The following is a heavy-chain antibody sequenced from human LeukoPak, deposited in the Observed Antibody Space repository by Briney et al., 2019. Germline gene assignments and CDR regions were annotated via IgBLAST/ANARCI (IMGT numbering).Heavy chain of an antibody. Sequence: ASVKVSCKASGYTFTSYGISWVRQAPGQGLEWMGWISAYNGNTNYAQKLQGRVTMTTDTSTSTAYMELRSLRSDDTAVYYCARDFRPFHTNPSVFDIWGKGTMVTVSS. CDR3: ARDFRPFHTNPSVFDI. D-gene: IGHD6-6*01. CDR2: ISAYNGNT. J-gene: IGHJ3*02. CDR1: GYTFTSYG. V-gene: IGHV1-18*01.